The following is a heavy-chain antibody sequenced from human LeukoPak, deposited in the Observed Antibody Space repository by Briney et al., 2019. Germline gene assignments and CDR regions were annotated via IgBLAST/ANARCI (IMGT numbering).Heavy chain of an antibody. CDR1: GFTFSNYA. CDR3: ARGAYSSSWSFSP. V-gene: IGHV3-30-3*01. CDR2: ITYDGNNK. J-gene: IGHJ5*02. Sequence: GGSLRLSCAASGFTFSNYAMHWARQAPGKGLEWVAVITYDGNNKYYADSVKGRFTISRDNSKDTLYVQMNSLRTEDTAVYYCARGAYSSSWSFSPWGQGTLVTVFS. D-gene: IGHD6-13*01.